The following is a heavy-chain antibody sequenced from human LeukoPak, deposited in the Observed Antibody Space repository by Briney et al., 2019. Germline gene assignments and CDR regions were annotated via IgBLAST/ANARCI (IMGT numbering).Heavy chain of an antibody. V-gene: IGHV3-11*01. D-gene: IGHD3-16*01. CDR2: VSSSGSTI. J-gene: IGHJ6*02. Sequence: GGALRLSRAPSGFTFSDCYLRWIRPPAAKEGAGVSYVSSSGSTIYHADSVQGRFTISRENAKNSLYLQMNSLRAEDTAVYYCARSVTYPYYYGMDVWGQGTTLSVSS. CDR1: GFTFSDCY. CDR3: ARSVTYPYYYGMDV.